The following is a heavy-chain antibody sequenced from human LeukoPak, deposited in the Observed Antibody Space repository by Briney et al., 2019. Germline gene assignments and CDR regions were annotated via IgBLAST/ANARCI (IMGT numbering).Heavy chain of an antibody. CDR2: ITPNSGNT. CDR3: ASSVDTSMVNY. J-gene: IGHJ4*02. D-gene: IGHD5-18*01. V-gene: IGHV1-2*02. CDR1: GYTFTDYY. Sequence: ASVKVSCKTSGYTFTDYYIHWIRQAPGQGLEWMGWITPNSGNTNYAQKFHGRVTMTRDTSISTASLEVRSLTSDDTAVYYCASSVDTSMVNYWGQGTLVTVSS.